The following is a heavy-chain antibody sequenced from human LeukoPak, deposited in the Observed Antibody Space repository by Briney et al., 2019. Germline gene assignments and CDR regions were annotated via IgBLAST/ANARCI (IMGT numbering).Heavy chain of an antibody. Sequence: PSETLSLTCAVYGGSFSGYYWSWIRQPPGKGLEWIGEINHSGSTNYNPSLKSRVTISVDTSKNQFSLKLSSVTAADTAVYYRARGQSIAARPALRAFDIWGQGTMVTVSS. CDR1: GGSFSGYY. CDR2: INHSGST. V-gene: IGHV4-34*01. J-gene: IGHJ3*02. D-gene: IGHD6-6*01. CDR3: ARGQSIAARPALRAFDI.